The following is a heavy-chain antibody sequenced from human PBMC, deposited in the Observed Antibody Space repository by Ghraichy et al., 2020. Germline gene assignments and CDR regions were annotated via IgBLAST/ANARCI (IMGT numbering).Heavy chain of an antibody. Sequence: ESLNISCAASGFTVSSNYMSWVRQAPGKGLEWVSVIYSGGSTYYADSVKGRFTISRDNSKNTLYLQMNSLRAEDTAVYYCARGSAAAGTNYYYYYGMDVWGQGTTVTVSS. CDR3: ARGSAAAGTNYYYYYGMDV. J-gene: IGHJ6*02. CDR2: IYSGGST. CDR1: GFTVSSNY. V-gene: IGHV3-53*01. D-gene: IGHD6-13*01.